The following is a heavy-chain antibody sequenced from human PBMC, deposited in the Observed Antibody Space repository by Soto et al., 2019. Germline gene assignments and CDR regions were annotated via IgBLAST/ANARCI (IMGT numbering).Heavy chain of an antibody. CDR2: IKQGGSEK. Sequence: PGGSLRLSCAASGFTFSGYWMSWVRQAPGKGLEWVANIKQGGSEKHYVDSVKGRFTISRDDAKNSLNLQMNSLRVEDTAVYYCAREEREEGGMDVWGQGTTVTVSS. V-gene: IGHV3-7*01. J-gene: IGHJ6*02. CDR3: AREEREEGGMDV. CDR1: GFTFSGYW.